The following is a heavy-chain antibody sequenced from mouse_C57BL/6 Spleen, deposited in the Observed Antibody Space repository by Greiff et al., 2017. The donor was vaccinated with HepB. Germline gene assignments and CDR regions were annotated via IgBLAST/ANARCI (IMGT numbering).Heavy chain of an antibody. CDR3: ARKDDYYGSSSLFDY. CDR2: INPNNGGT. J-gene: IGHJ2*01. Sequence: VQLQQSGPELVKPGASVKIPCKASGYTFTDYNMDWVKQSHGKSLEWIGDINPNNGGTSYNQKFKGKATLTVDKSSSTAYMELRSLTSEDTAVYYCARKDDYYGSSSLFDYWGQGTTLTVSS. V-gene: IGHV1-18*01. D-gene: IGHD1-1*01. CDR1: GYTFTDYN.